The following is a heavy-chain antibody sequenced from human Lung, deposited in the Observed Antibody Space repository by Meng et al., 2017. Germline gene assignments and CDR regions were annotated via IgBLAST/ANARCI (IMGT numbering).Heavy chain of an antibody. CDR1: GFTFSSHW. CDR3: ARSGYSNGYDY. D-gene: IGHD5-18*01. CDR2: IVPDGSGT. J-gene: IGHJ4*02. V-gene: IGHV3-74*01. Sequence: GESLKISCVASGFTFSSHWMHWVRQAPGKGLVGVSRIVPDGSGTDFADSVKGRFTISRDNAKNTLYLQMNSLRVEDTDIYYCARSGYSNGYDYWGQGTLVTVSS.